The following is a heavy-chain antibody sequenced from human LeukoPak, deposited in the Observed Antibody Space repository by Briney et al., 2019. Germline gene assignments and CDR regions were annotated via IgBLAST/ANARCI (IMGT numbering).Heavy chain of an antibody. CDR1: SGSISTYY. J-gene: IGHJ4*02. CDR3: ARISAIAAAGRPYFDY. Sequence: SETLSLTCTVSSGSISTYYWSWIRQPPGKGLEWIGYIYHNGNTNYNPSLKSRVTLSVDTSKNQFSLKLSSVTAADTAVYYCARISAIAAAGRPYFDYWGQGTLVTVSS. D-gene: IGHD6-13*01. CDR2: IYHNGNT. V-gene: IGHV4-59*12.